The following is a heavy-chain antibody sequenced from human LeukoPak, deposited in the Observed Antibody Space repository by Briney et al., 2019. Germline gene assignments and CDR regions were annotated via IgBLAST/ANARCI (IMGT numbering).Heavy chain of an antibody. V-gene: IGHV4-59*01. CDR2: IYYSGST. CDR1: GGSISSYY. CDR3: ARGRIDDSSGYYYRYPWFDP. J-gene: IGHJ5*02. D-gene: IGHD3-22*01. Sequence: SETLSLTCTVSGGSISSYYWSWIRQPPGKGLEWIGYIYYSGSTNYNPSLKSRVTISVDTSMNQFSLKLSSVTAADTAVYYCARGRIDDSSGYYYRYPWFDPWGQGTLVTVSS.